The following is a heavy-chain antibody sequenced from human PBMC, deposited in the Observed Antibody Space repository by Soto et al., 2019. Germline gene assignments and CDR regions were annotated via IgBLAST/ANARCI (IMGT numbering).Heavy chain of an antibody. D-gene: IGHD6-13*01. J-gene: IGHJ5*02. V-gene: IGHV4-34*01. CDR1: GGSFSGYY. Sequence: QVQLQQWGAGLLKPSETLSLTCAVYGGSFSGYYWSWIRQPPGKGLEWIGEINHSGSTNYNPSLNSRVTISVDTSKNPFSLKLSSVTAADTAVYYCARGRKGSSSWYGWFDPWGQGTLVTVSS. CDR2: INHSGST. CDR3: ARGRKGSSSWYGWFDP.